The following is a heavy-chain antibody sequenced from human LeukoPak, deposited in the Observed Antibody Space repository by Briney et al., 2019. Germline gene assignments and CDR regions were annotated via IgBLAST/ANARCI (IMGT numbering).Heavy chain of an antibody. J-gene: IGHJ4*02. Sequence: PSETLSLTCTASGGFISSYYWSWLRQPPGKGLEWIGYIYYSGSTNYNPSLKSRVTISVDTSKNQFSLKLSSVTAADTAVYYCARGVHRHSSSWYSAFFDYWGQGTLVTVSS. CDR2: IYYSGST. CDR1: GGFISSYY. D-gene: IGHD6-13*01. CDR3: ARGVHRHSSSWYSAFFDY. V-gene: IGHV4-59*01.